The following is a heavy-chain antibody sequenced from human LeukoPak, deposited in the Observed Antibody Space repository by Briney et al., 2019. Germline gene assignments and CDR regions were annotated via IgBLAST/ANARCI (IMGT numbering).Heavy chain of an antibody. Sequence: SETLSLTCTVSGGSISSYYWSWIRQPPGKGLEWIGYIYYSGSTNYNPSLKSRVTISVDTSKNQFSLKLSSVTAADTALYYSGSTTYTPSLKSGVTLSVDPSKTTSSLKLSSVTAADTAVYYCARRGGNSPAGAYYFDYWGQGPLVTVSS. J-gene: IGHJ4*02. CDR1: GGSISSYY. V-gene: IGHV4-59*08. CDR2: IYYSGST. CDR3: GSTTYTPSLKSGVTLSVDPSKTTSSLKLSSVTAADTAVYYCARRGGNSPAGAYYFDY. D-gene: IGHD2-21*01.